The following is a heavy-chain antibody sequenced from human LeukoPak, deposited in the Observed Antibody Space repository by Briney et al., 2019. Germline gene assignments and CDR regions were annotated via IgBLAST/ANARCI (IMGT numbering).Heavy chain of an antibody. Sequence: PGGSLRLSCAASGFTFSSYSTNWVRQAPGKGLEWVSSISSSSSYIYYADSVKGRFTISRDNAKNSLYLQMNSQRAEDTAVYYGARGPEDILTGYYGAFDIWGQGTMVTVSS. CDR1: GFTFSSYS. J-gene: IGHJ3*02. CDR2: ISSSSSYI. CDR3: ARGPEDILTGYYGAFDI. V-gene: IGHV3-21*01. D-gene: IGHD3-9*01.